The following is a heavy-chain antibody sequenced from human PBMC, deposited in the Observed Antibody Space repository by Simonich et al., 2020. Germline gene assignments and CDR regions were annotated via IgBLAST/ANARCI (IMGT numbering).Heavy chain of an antibody. Sequence: QVQLVQSGAEVKKPGASVKVSCKASGYTFTGYYMHWVRQAPGQGLGWMGWNNHNRGGTNYAPKFQGRVTMTRDTSSSTAYMELSRLRSDDTAVYYCARDSYSSWYFDLWGRGTLVTVSS. D-gene: IGHD6-13*01. CDR1: GYTFTGYY. V-gene: IGHV1-2*02. J-gene: IGHJ2*01. CDR3: ARDSYSSWYFDL. CDR2: NNHNRGGT.